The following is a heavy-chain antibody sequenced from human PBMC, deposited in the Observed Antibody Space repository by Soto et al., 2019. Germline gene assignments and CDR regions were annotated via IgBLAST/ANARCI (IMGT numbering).Heavy chain of an antibody. V-gene: IGHV4-59*01. CDR2: IYYSGST. D-gene: IGHD4-17*01. Sequence: SETLSLTCTVSGFSISSYYWSWIRQPPGKGLEWIGYIYYSGSTNYNPSLKGRFTISRDNAKNSLFLQMNSLRPEDTALYYCAKDMKWGGMTTIHYFDSWGQGTLVTVSS. CDR3: AKDMKWGGMTTIHYFDS. J-gene: IGHJ4*02. CDR1: GFSISSYY.